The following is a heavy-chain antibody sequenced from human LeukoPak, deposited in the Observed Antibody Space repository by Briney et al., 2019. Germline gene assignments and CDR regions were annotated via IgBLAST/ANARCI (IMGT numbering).Heavy chain of an antibody. J-gene: IGHJ3*02. CDR2: IYSGVRT. Sequence: GGSLSLSCAASGFTVSSNYMSWLRQAPGKGLEWVSLIYSGVRTYYADSVEGRFTISRDNSKNTLYLQMNSLRAEDMAVYYCARDLGGTTGEGAFDIWGQGTMVTVSS. CDR3: ARDLGGTTGEGAFDI. CDR1: GFTVSSNY. D-gene: IGHD3-16*01. V-gene: IGHV3-66*02.